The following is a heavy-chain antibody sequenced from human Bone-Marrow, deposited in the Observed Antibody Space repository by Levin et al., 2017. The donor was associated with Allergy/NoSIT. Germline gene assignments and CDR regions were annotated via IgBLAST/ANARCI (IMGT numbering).Heavy chain of an antibody. CDR3: ARLTADYYFSLDL. V-gene: IGHV1-18*01. J-gene: IGHJ6*02. Sequence: GGSLRLSCKASGYDFTTYVITWVRQAPGQGLEWLGWIAAYNGKTSYPQNLQDRVTVTMDTTTRTAFLELRSLRSDDTAVYYCARLTADYYFSLDLWGQGTPVTVSS. CDR1: GYDFTTYV. CDR2: IAAYNGKT. D-gene: IGHD2-21*02.